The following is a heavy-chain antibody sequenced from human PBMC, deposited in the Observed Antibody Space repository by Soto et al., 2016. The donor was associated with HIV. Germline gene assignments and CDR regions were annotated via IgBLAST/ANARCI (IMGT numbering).Heavy chain of an antibody. CDR3: AKAIGKSITMSGGYFDL. Sequence: EVQLLESGGGLVQPGGSLRLSCAASGFTFSSYAMSWVRQAPGKGLEWVSAISGSGGSTYYADSVKGRFTISRDNSKNTLYLQMNSLRAEDTAVYYCAKAIGKSITMSGGYFDLWGRGTLVTVSS. CDR1: GFTFSSYA. V-gene: IGHV3-23*01. CDR2: ISGSGGST. J-gene: IGHJ2*01. D-gene: IGHD3-22*01.